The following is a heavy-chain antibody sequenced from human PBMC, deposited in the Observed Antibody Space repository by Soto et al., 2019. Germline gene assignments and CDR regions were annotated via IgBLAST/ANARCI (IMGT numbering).Heavy chain of an antibody. D-gene: IGHD3-3*01. J-gene: IGHJ6*02. Sequence: ASVKVSCKASGYTFTSYYMHWVRQAPGQGLEWMGIINPSCGSTSYAQKFQGRVTMTRDTSTSTVYMELSSLMSEDTAVYYCARAGVGSGYYYYGMDVWGQGTTVTVSS. CDR3: ARAGVGSGYYYYGMDV. CDR1: GYTFTSYY. V-gene: IGHV1-46*01. CDR2: INPSCGST.